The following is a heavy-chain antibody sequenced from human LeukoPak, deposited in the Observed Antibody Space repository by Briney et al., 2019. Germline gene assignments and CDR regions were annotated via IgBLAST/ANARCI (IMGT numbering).Heavy chain of an antibody. D-gene: IGHD3-10*01. J-gene: IGHJ3*01. CDR1: GFPFRDYP. V-gene: IGHV3-30*14. CDR3: VRAQISFLSSGDVFDV. CDR2: IADDGTNH. Sequence: GTSLRLSCEASGFPFRDYPMHWVRQTPGRGLEWVAVIADDGTNHYDAEVVKGRFSISRDNSKITMYLHMNSLGPEDTGVYYCVRAQISFLSSGDVFDVWGQGTVVTVSS.